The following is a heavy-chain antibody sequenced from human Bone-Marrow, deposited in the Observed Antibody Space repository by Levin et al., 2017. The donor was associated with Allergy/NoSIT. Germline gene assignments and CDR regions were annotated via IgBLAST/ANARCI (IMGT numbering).Heavy chain of an antibody. J-gene: IGHJ4*02. CDR1: GYSFSSYW. Sequence: GGSLRLSCEASGYSFSSYWIAWVRQTPGKGLEYMGMIWPGDSDTKYSPSFQGQVTISADQSRSTAFLQWNTLNAADTAVYYCARHHCTNGVCYMFDSWGQGTQVTVSS. V-gene: IGHV5-51*01. D-gene: IGHD2-8*01. CDR3: ARHHCTNGVCYMFDS. CDR2: IWPGDSDT.